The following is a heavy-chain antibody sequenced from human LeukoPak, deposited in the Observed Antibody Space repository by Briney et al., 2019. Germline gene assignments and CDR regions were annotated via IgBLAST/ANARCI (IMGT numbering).Heavy chain of an antibody. V-gene: IGHV3-7*01. Sequence: GGSLRLSCAASGFTFKAYWMSWVRQAPGKGLEWVANMNQDGREEDYVDSVRGRFTISRDNSKNSLYLQMNSLRAEDTAVYYCARDRAYFDYWGQGALVTVSS. CDR2: MNQDGREE. J-gene: IGHJ4*02. CDR3: ARDRAYFDY. CDR1: GFTFKAYW.